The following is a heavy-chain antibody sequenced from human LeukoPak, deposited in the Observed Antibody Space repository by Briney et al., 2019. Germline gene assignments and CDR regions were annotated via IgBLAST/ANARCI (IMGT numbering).Heavy chain of an antibody. CDR3: ARDLYGDYEVGAFDI. Sequence: GGSLRLSCAASGFTFSTYPMNWVRQPPGKGLEWVSYISSPRTTIYYADSVKGRFTISRDNTRNSLYLQMNGLRAEDTAVYYCARDLYGDYEVGAFDIRGQGTMVTVSS. J-gene: IGHJ3*02. V-gene: IGHV3-48*01. D-gene: IGHD4-17*01. CDR2: ISSPRTTI. CDR1: GFTFSTYP.